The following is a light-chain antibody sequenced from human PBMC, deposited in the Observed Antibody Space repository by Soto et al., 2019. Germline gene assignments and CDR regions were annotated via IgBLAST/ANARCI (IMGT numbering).Light chain of an antibody. Sequence: QSVLTQSPSASASLGASVKLTCTLSSGHSSYAIAWHQQQPEKGPRFLMKVNTDGSHTKGDGIPDRFSGSSSGAERYLFISSRQSEDEAGYYGQTWGTGIVFGGGTKLTVL. V-gene: IGLV4-69*01. J-gene: IGLJ2*01. CDR3: QTWGTGIV. CDR1: SGHSSYA. CDR2: VNTDGSH.